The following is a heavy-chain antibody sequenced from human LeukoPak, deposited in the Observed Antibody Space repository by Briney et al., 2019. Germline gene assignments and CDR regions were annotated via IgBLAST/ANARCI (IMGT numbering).Heavy chain of an antibody. CDR2: IYYSGST. D-gene: IGHD2-21*01. V-gene: IGHV4-39*07. CDR3: ARVIRNSYSPVGLAYFQH. J-gene: IGHJ1*01. Sequence: ASETLSLTCTVSGGSISSSSYYWGWIRQPPGKGLEWIGSIYYSGSTYYNPSLKSRVTISVDTSKNQFSLKLSSVTAADTAVYYCARVIRNSYSPVGLAYFQHWGQGTLVTVSS. CDR1: GGSISSSSYY.